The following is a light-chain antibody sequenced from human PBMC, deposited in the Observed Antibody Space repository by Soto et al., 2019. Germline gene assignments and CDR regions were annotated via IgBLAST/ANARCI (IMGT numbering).Light chain of an antibody. Sequence: DIQMTQSPSTLSASVGDRVTITCRASQSISSWLAWYQQKPGKAPKLLIYKASSLESGVPSRFSGSGSGTGFTLTISSLQPDDFATYYCQQYNSYSRTFGPGTKVDIK. CDR1: QSISSW. V-gene: IGKV1-5*03. CDR2: KAS. CDR3: QQYNSYSRT. J-gene: IGKJ3*01.